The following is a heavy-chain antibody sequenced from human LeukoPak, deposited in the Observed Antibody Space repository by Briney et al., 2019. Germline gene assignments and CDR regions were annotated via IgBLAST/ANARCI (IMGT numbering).Heavy chain of an antibody. D-gene: IGHD5-24*01. J-gene: IGHJ4*02. CDR3: ARQEMATITPFDY. CDR1: GGSISSYY. CDR2: IYYSGST. V-gene: IGHV4-59*08. Sequence: SETLSLTCTVSGGSISSYYWSWIRQPPGKGLEWIGYIYYSGSTNYNPSLKSRVTISVDTSKNQFSLKLSSVTAADTAVYYCARQEMATITPFDYWGQGTLVTVSS.